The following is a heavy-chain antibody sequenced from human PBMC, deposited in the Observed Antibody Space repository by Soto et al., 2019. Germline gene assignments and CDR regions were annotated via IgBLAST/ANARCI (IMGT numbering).Heavy chain of an antibody. J-gene: IGHJ6*02. V-gene: IGHV3-7*01. D-gene: IGHD2-15*01. Sequence: PGGSLRLSCAASGFTFSSYWMSWVRQAPGKGLEWVANIKQDGSEKYYVDSVKGRFTISRDNAKNSLYLQMNSLRAEDTAVYYCARSWWLPSYYYYGMDVWGQGTTVTVSS. CDR1: GFTFSSYW. CDR2: IKQDGSEK. CDR3: ARSWWLPSYYYYGMDV.